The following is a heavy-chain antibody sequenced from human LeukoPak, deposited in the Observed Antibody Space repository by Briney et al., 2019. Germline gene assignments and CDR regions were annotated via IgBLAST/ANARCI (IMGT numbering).Heavy chain of an antibody. J-gene: IGHJ5*02. CDR3: VAPPYCSSTSCYDL. D-gene: IGHD2-2*01. CDR2: ISAYNGNT. CDR1: GYTFTSYG. Sequence: GASVKVSCKASGYTFTSYGISWVRQAPGQGLEWMGWISAYNGNTNYAQKLQGRVTMTTDTSTSTAYMELRSLRSEDTAVYYCVAPPYCSSTSCYDLWGQGTLVTVSS. V-gene: IGHV1-18*01.